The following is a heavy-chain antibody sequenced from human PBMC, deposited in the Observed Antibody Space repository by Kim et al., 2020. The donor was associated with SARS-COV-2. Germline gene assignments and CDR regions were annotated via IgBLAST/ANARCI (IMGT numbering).Heavy chain of an antibody. J-gene: IGHJ4*01. CDR3: PRGPEYSSSSWGTDFDY. D-gene: IGHD6-6*01. V-gene: IGHV4-34*01. CDR2: INHSGST. CDR1: GGSFSGYY. Sequence: SETLSLTCAVYGGSFSGYYWSWIRQPPGKGLEWIGEINHSGSTNYNPSLKSRVTISVNTSKNQFSLKLSSVTAADTAVYYCPRGPEYSSSSWGTDFDYWG.